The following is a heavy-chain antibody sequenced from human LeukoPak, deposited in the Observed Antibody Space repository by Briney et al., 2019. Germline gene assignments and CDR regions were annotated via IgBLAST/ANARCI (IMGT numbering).Heavy chain of an antibody. CDR3: ARAGGSGYDDY. V-gene: IGHV3-7*01. CDR2: IKQDGSEK. Sequence: GGSLRLSCAASGFTFSSYWMSWVRQAPGKGLELVVNIKQDGSEKYYVDSVKGRFTISRDNAKNSLYLQMNSLRAEDTAVYYCARAGGSGYDDYWGQGTLVTVSS. CDR1: GFTFSSYW. D-gene: IGHD5-12*01. J-gene: IGHJ4*02.